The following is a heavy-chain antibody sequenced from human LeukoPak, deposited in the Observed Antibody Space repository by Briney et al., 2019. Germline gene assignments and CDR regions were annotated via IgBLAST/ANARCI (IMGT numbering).Heavy chain of an antibody. CDR3: ARDSSNYYYDSSGPHY. Sequence: ASVKVSCKASGYTFTSYGISWVRQAPGQGLEWMGWISAYNGNTNYAQKLQGRVTMTTDTSTSTAYMELRSLRSDDTAVYYCARDSSNYYYDSSGPHYWGQGTLATVSS. V-gene: IGHV1-18*01. CDR1: GYTFTSYG. J-gene: IGHJ4*02. CDR2: ISAYNGNT. D-gene: IGHD3-22*01.